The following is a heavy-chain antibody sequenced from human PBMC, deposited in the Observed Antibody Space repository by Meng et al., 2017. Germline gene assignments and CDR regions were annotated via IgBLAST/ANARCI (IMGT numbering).Heavy chain of an antibody. CDR2: INSDGSST. D-gene: IGHD3-10*02. J-gene: IGHJ5*02. CDR3: SSIFGELFDWFYP. V-gene: IGHV3-74*01. CDR1: GFTFSSYW. Sequence: GESLKISCAASGFTFSSYWMHWVRQAPGKGLVWVSRINSDGSSTSYADSVKGRFTISRDNAKNTLYLQMNSLRAEDTAVYYCSSIFGELFDWFYPWGQGTLVTVSS.